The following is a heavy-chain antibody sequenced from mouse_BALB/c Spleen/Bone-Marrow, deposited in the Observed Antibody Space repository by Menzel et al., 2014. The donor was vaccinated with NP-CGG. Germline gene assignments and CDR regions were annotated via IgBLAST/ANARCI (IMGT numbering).Heavy chain of an antibody. V-gene: IGHV1-77*01. CDR1: GYTFTDYV. J-gene: IGHJ4*01. CDR2: IYPGSGST. Sequence: LVESGPELVKPGASVKMSCKASGYTFTDYVISWVKQRTGQGLEWIGEIYPGSGSTYYNEKFKGKATLTADKSSNTAYMQLSSLTSEDSAVYFCARGLGLPFYAMDYWGQGTSVTVSS. D-gene: IGHD3-1*01. CDR3: ARGLGLPFYAMDY.